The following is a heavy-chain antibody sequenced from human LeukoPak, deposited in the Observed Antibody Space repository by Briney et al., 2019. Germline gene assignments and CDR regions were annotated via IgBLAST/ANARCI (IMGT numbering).Heavy chain of an antibody. CDR2: INHSGSA. V-gene: IGHV4-34*01. J-gene: IGHJ4*02. Sequence: PSETLSLTCAVYGGSLSGSYWSWIRQPPGKGLGWIAEINHSGSANYNPSLKSRVTLSIDKSKNQFSLNLNSVTAADTAVYYCARARRDSGYYKVDYWGQGTLVTVSS. D-gene: IGHD3-3*01. CDR1: GGSLSGSY. CDR3: ARARRDSGYYKVDY.